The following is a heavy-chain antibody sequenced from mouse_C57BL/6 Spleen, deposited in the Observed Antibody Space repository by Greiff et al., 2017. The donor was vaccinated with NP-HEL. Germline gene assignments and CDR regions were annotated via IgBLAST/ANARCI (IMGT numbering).Heavy chain of an antibody. CDR2: IYPGSGNT. V-gene: IGHV1-76*01. CDR1: GYTFTDYY. CDR3: AREYYYGSSYLDY. J-gene: IGHJ2*01. D-gene: IGHD1-1*01. Sequence: VQLQQSGTELVRPGASVKLSCKASGYTFTDYYINWVKQRPGQGLEWIARIYPGSGNTYYNEKFKGKATLTAEKSSSTAYMQLSSLTSEDSAVYFCAREYYYGSSYLDYWGQGTTLTVSS.